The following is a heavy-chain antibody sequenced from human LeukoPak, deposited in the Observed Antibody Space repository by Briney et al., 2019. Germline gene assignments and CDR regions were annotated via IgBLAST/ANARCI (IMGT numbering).Heavy chain of an antibody. V-gene: IGHV1-2*02. CDR1: GYTFTGYY. J-gene: IGHJ4*02. CDR2: INPNSGGT. D-gene: IGHD3-10*01. Sequence: ASVKVSCKASGYTFTGYYMQWVRQAPGQGLEWMGWINPNSGGTNYAQKFQGRVTMTRDTSISTAYMELSRLTSDDTAVYYCARGGTNAVLRGLDYWGQGTLVTVSS. CDR3: ARGGTNAVLRGLDY.